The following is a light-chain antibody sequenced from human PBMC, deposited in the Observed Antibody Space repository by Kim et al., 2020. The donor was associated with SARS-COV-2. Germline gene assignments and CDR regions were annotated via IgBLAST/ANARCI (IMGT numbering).Light chain of an antibody. J-gene: IGLJ3*02. CDR2: QDS. CDR3: QAWDSSTQ. CDR1: KLGDKY. Sequence: SYELTQPPSVSVSPGQTASITCSGDKLGDKYACWYQQKPGQSPVLVIYQDSKRPSGIPERFFGSNSGNTATLTISGTQAMDEADYYCQAWDSSTQFGGGTQLTVL. V-gene: IGLV3-1*01.